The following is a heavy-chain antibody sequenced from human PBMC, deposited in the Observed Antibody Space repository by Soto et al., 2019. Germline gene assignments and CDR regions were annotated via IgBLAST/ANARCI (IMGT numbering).Heavy chain of an antibody. J-gene: IGHJ6*02. Sequence: QVQLVQSGAEVRKSGASVKVSCKASGYTFSDYFIQWLRQAPGQGLEWVAWINPKTAATNYAKKLQDRVTVTSDTSFSTAYLELTRLRPDDTALYDCARIKWGLDYYSGMDVWGQGTAVSVSS. V-gene: IGHV1-2*02. CDR2: INPKTAAT. CDR3: ARIKWGLDYYSGMDV. D-gene: IGHD1-26*01. CDR1: GYTFSDYF.